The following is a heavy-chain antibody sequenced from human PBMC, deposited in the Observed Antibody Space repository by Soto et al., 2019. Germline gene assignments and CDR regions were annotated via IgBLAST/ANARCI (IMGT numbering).Heavy chain of an antibody. V-gene: IGHV3-30*18. D-gene: IGHD3-16*01. Sequence: QVQLVESGGGVVQPGRSLRISCAASGFTFSSYGMHWVRQAPGKGLEWVAVISYDGSNKYYADSVKGRFTISRDNSKNTLYLQMNSLRAEDTAVYYCAKVRLRGPDWFDPWGQGTLVTVSS. J-gene: IGHJ5*02. CDR3: AKVRLRGPDWFDP. CDR1: GFTFSSYG. CDR2: ISYDGSNK.